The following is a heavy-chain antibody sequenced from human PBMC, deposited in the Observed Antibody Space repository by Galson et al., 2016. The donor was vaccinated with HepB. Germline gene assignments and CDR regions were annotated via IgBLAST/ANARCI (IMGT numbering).Heavy chain of an antibody. Sequence: SLRLSCAASGFTFNDYWMHWVRQAPGRGPDWVSRINNDGSSSTYADSVKGRFTISRDNAKNTLYLQMNSLRAEDTTVYYCVRDMYGSYFAFDIWGQGTMVTVSS. CDR1: GFTFNDYW. J-gene: IGHJ3*02. CDR2: INNDGSSS. CDR3: VRDMYGSYFAFDI. D-gene: IGHD1-26*01. V-gene: IGHV3-74*01.